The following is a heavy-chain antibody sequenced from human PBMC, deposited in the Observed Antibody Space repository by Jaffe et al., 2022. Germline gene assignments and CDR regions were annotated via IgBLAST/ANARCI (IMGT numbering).Heavy chain of an antibody. CDR2: IYHSGST. CDR1: GYSISSGYY. CDR3: ARCGYDSSGYYYLFDY. Sequence: QVQLQESGPGLVKPSETLSLTCAVSGYSISSGYYWGWIRQPPGKGLEWIGSIYHSGSTYYNPSLKSRVTISVDTSKNQFSLKLSSVTAADTAVYYCARCGYDSSGYYYLFDYWGQGTLVTVSS. V-gene: IGHV4-38-2*01. J-gene: IGHJ4*02. D-gene: IGHD3-22*01.